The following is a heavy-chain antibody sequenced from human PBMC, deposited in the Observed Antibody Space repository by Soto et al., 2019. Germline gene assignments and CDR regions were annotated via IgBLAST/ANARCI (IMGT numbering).Heavy chain of an antibody. J-gene: IGHJ4*02. D-gene: IGHD3-22*01. CDR2: IIPIFGTA. V-gene: IGHV1-69*13. CDR1: GGTFSSYA. CDR3: ARGKYYYDSSGYYYFDY. Sequence: SVKVSCKASGGTFSSYAISWVRQAPGQGLEWMGGIIPIFGTANYAQKFQGRVTITADESTSTAYMELSSLRSEDTAVYYCARGKYYYDSSGYYYFDYWGQGTLVTVS.